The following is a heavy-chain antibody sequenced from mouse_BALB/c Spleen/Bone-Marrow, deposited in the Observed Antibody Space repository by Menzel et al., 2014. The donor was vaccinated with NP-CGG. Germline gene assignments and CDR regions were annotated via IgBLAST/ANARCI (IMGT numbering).Heavy chain of an antibody. CDR3: ATGTDY. Sequence: LQESGPELVKPGASVKMSCKAPGYTFTDYVISWVKQRTGQGLEWIGEIYPGSGSTYYNEKFKGKATLTADKSSNTAYMQLSSLTAEDSAVYFCATGTDYLGQCTTLTVSS. D-gene: IGHD4-1*01. CDR2: IYPGSGST. CDR1: GYTFTDYV. J-gene: IGHJ2*01. V-gene: IGHV1-77*01.